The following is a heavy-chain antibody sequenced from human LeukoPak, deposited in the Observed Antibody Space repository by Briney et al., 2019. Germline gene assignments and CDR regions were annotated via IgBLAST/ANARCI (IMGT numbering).Heavy chain of an antibody. CDR1: GGSISSSSYY. Sequence: PSETLSLTCTVSGGSISSSSYYWGWIRQPPGKGLEWIGYIYHSGSTYYNPSLKSRVTISVDRSKNQFSLKLSSVTAADTAVYYCATTAMRGGDNWFDPWGQGTLVTVSS. D-gene: IGHD1-1*01. V-gene: IGHV4-39*07. CDR3: ATTAMRGGDNWFDP. J-gene: IGHJ5*02. CDR2: IYHSGST.